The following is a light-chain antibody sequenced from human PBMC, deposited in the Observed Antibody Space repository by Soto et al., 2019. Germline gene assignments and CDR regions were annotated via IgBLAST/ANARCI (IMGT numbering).Light chain of an antibody. CDR2: DVS. CDR3: SSYTSSTTPYV. J-gene: IGLJ1*01. V-gene: IGLV2-14*03. Sequence: QSVLTQPASVSGSPGQSITISCTGTSSDVGGYNYVSWYQRHPGKAPKLMIFDVSNRPSGVSSRFSGSKSANTASLTISGLQAEDEADYFCSSYTSSTTPYVFGTGTKLTVL. CDR1: SSDVGGYNY.